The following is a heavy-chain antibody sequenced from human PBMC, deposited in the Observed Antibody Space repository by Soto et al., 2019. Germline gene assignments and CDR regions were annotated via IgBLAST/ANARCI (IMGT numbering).Heavy chain of an antibody. CDR1: GFNVSNNY. J-gene: IGHJ3*01. Sequence: SLXLSCAASGFNVSNNYMTWVRQSPGKGLEWVSVIYSGGSTYYADSVKGRFTISRDNSKNTLYLQMNSLGAEDTAVYYCARGIYDFWSGDAFDLWGQGTMVTVSS. D-gene: IGHD3-3*01. CDR2: IYSGGST. V-gene: IGHV3-66*01. CDR3: ARGIYDFWSGDAFDL.